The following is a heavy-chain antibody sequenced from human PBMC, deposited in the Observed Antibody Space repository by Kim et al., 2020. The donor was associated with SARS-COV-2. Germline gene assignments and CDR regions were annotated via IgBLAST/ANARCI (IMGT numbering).Heavy chain of an antibody. CDR1: GGSISSGAYY. Sequence: SETLSLTCTVSGGSISSGAYYWSWIRQHPGKGLEWIGYTYYSGSTYYDPSLKSRVTISVDTSKNQFSLKLTSVTAADTAVYYCARGFPGTRNYYGMDVWGQGTTVTVSS. CDR2: TYYSGST. J-gene: IGHJ6*02. V-gene: IGHV4-31*03. CDR3: ARGFPGTRNYYGMDV. D-gene: IGHD4-17*01.